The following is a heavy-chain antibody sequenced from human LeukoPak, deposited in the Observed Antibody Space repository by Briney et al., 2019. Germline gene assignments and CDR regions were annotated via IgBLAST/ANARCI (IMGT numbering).Heavy chain of an antibody. CDR1: GFPFSSCA. J-gene: IGHJ3*02. Sequence: GGSLRLSCSASGFPFSSCAIHWVRQAPGKGLEYVSCISSNGGDTYYADSVKGRFTISRDNSKNTLYLQMSSLRAEGTAVYYCVKGGTYSRDAFDIWGQGTMVTVSS. D-gene: IGHD1-26*01. V-gene: IGHV3-64D*09. CDR3: VKGGTYSRDAFDI. CDR2: ISSNGGDT.